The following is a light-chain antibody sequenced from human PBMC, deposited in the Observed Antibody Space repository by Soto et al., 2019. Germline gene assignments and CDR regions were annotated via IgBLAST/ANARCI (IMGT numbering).Light chain of an antibody. J-gene: IGKJ1*01. Sequence: DIVMTQSPDSLAVSLGERATINCKSSQSVLYSSNNKNYLAWYQQKPGQTPKLLIYSASTRESGVPDRFSGSGSGTDFTLTISSMQAEDVAVYYCQQYYSTLPTFGQGTKVEIK. CDR2: SAS. V-gene: IGKV4-1*01. CDR1: QSVLYSSNNKNY. CDR3: QQYYSTLPT.